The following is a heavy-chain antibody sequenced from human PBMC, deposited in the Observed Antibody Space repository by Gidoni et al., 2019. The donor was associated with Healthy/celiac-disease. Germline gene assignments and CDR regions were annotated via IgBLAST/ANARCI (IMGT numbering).Heavy chain of an antibody. CDR2: INHSGST. J-gene: IGHJ6*03. D-gene: IGHD2-2*01. CDR1: GGSFSGYY. Sequence: QVQLQQWGAGLLKPSETLSLTCAVYGGSFSGYYWCWIRKPPGKGLEWIGEINHSGSTNYNPSLKSRVTISVDTSKNQFSLKLSSVTAADTAVYYCARGRRYCSSTSCKRTDRVYYYYYMDVWGKGTTVTVSS. CDR3: ARGRRYCSSTSCKRTDRVYYYYYMDV. V-gene: IGHV4-34*01.